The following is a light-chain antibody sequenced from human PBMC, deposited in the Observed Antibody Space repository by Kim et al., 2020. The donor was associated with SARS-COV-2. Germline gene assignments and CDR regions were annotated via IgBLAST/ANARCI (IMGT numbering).Light chain of an antibody. J-gene: IGKJ4*01. V-gene: IGKV1-39*01. CDR3: QQSYSAPHT. CDR1: QSTSTC. Sequence: DIQMTQSPSSLSASVGDRVTITCRASQSTSTCINWYQQKPGKAPQLLIYAAFTLQSEVPSRFSGSGSGTDFNLTTSSLQPVDFAIYYCQQSYSAPHTFGGGTKVDIK. CDR2: AAF.